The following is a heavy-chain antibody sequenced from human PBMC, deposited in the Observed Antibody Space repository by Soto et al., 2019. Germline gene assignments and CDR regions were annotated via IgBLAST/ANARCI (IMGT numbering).Heavy chain of an antibody. CDR3: AKDPNIVVVPAATGGMDV. CDR1: GYTFTDYY. CDR2: INPNSGGT. V-gene: IGHV1-2*02. D-gene: IGHD2-2*01. Sequence: ASVKVSCKASGYTFTDYYMHWVRQAPGQGLEWMGWINPNSGGTNYAQKFQGRVTMTRVTSISTAYMELSSLRSDDTALYYCAKDPNIVVVPAATGGMDVWGQGTTVTVSS. J-gene: IGHJ6*02.